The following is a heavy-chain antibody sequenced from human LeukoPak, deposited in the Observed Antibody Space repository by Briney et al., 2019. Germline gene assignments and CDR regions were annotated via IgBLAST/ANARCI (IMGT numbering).Heavy chain of an antibody. D-gene: IGHD3-22*01. CDR1: GFTFDDYG. CDR3: ARAQEKYYYESSGYRFDP. Sequence: GGSLRLSCAPSGFTFDDYGMRWVRHAPGKGLEWVSGMNWNGGSIGYADSVKGRLPISRDNAKNSLYVQMNSLRAEDTAVYYCARAQEKYYYESSGYRFDPWGQGTLVTVSS. CDR2: MNWNGGSI. J-gene: IGHJ5*02. V-gene: IGHV3-20*04.